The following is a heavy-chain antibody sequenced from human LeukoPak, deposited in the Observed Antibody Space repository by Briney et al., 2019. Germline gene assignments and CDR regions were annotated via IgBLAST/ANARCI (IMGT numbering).Heavy chain of an antibody. V-gene: IGHV3-53*01. CDR1: GFTVSSNY. J-gene: IGHJ4*02. D-gene: IGHD4-17*01. CDR3: ARCNYGSDYLDY. Sequence: GGSLRLSCAASGFTVSSNYMSWVRQAPGKGLEWVSVIYSGGTTYYADSVKGRFSISRDNSKNTLYLQVDSLRAEDTAVYYCARCNYGSDYLDYWGQGTLVTVSS. CDR2: IYSGGTT.